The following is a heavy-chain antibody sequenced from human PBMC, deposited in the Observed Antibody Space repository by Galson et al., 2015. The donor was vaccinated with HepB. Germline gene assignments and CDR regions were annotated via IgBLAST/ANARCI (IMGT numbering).Heavy chain of an antibody. CDR2: INAGNGNT. V-gene: IGHV1-3*01. Sequence: SVKVSCKASGYTFTSYAMHWVRQAPGQRLEWMGWINAGNGNTKYSQKFQGRVTITRDTSASTAYMELSSLRSEDTAVYYCARDFFYYGSGSYPPFDYWGQGTLVTVSS. CDR1: GYTFTSYA. J-gene: IGHJ4*02. CDR3: ARDFFYYGSGSYPPFDY. D-gene: IGHD3-10*01.